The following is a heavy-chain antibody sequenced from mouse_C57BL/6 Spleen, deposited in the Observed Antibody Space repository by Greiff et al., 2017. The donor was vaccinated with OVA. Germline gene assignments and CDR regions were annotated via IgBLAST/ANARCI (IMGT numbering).Heavy chain of an antibody. J-gene: IGHJ3*01. D-gene: IGHD2-2*01. CDR2: IHPNSGST. Sequence: QVQLQQPGAELVKPGASVKLSCKASGYTFTSYWMHWVKQRPGQGLEWIGMIHPNSGSTNYNEKFKSKATLTVDKSSSTAYMQLSSLTSEDSAVYYCARENGYDWEFAYWGQGTLVTVSA. CDR3: ARENGYDWEFAY. CDR1: GYTFTSYW. V-gene: IGHV1-64*01.